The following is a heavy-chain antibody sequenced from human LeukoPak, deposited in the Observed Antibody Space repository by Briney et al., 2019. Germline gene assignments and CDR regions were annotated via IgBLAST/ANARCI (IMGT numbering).Heavy chain of an antibody. CDR2: IYPGDSDT. J-gene: IGHJ3*02. V-gene: IGHV5-51*01. Sequence: GESLKISCKGSGYSFTSYWIGWVRQMPGKGLEWMGIIYPGDSDTRYSPSFQGQVTISADKSISTAYLQWSSLKASDTAMYYCARDARAEGPTVPDAFDIWGQGTMVTVSS. CDR3: ARDARAEGPTVPDAFDI. D-gene: IGHD4-11*01. CDR1: GYSFTSYW.